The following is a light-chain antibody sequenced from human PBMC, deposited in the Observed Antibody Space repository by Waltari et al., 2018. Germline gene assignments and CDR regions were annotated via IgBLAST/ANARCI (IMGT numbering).Light chain of an antibody. CDR2: WAS. V-gene: IGKV4-1*01. CDR1: QSVLFNSNNKNY. CDR3: QQFYHSPVT. J-gene: IGKJ1*01. Sequence: DIVMTQSPHSLTVSLSEGPAINCTSRQSVLFNSNNKNYLAWYQQKPGQPPKLLIYWASTRESGVPDRFSGSGSGTDCVLTISSLQAEDVAVYYCQQFYHSPVTFGQGTKVEIK.